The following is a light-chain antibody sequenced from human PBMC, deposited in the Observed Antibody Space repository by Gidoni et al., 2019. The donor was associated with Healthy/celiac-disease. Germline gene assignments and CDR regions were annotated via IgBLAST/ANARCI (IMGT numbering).Light chain of an antibody. Sequence: DIPMAQSPSSLSACVGDRVTITCRARHGISNSLAWYQQKPGKAPKLLLYAASRMESGIPSRFSGSGSGTDYTLTISRLQPEDFATDYCQQYYSTPPTFGQGTKVEIK. CDR2: AAS. CDR1: HGISNS. J-gene: IGKJ1*01. V-gene: IGKV1-NL1*01. CDR3: QQYYSTPPT.